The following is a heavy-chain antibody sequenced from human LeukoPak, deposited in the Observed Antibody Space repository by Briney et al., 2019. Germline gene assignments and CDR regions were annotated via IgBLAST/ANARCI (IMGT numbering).Heavy chain of an antibody. CDR1: GFPFDDYG. V-gene: IGHV3-11*06. D-gene: IGHD2-15*01. J-gene: IGHJ5*02. CDR2: ISSSSSYS. Sequence: GSLRLSCAASGFPFDDYGMSWVRQAPGKGLEWVSYISSSSSYSNYADSVKGRFTISRDNAQNSLYLQMNSLRAEDTAVYYCARDMRGAATPLPLYWFDPWGQGTLVTVSS. CDR3: ARDMRGAATPLPLYWFDP.